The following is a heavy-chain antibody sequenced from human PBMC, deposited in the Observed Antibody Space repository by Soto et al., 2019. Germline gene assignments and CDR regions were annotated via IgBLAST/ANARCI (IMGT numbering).Heavy chain of an antibody. V-gene: IGHV4-31*03. CDR2: IYYSGST. CDR3: ARGTTDQLGWVYYYYGMDV. D-gene: IGHD2-2*01. Sequence: QVQLQESGPGLVKPSQTLSLTCTVSGGSISSGGYYWSWIRQHPGKGLEWIGYIYYSGSTYYNPSLKSGVTISVDTSKNQFSLKLSSVTAADTAVYYCARGTTDQLGWVYYYYGMDVWGQGTTVTVSS. CDR1: GGSISSGGYY. J-gene: IGHJ6*02.